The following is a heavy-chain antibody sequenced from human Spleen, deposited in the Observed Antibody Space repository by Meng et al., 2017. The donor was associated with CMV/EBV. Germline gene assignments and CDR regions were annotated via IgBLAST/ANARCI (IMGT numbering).Heavy chain of an antibody. CDR1: GFTFSYAW. Sequence: GESDMSGGSLTLYLASSGFTFSYAWLCWVRQAPGKGLEGVGRIKSKTDGETADYNAPVKGRFTISRDTSKNTVDLQMNSLRTEDTAVYYCAKDDPVFHYWGQGTLVTVSS. CDR3: AKDDPVFHY. CDR2: IKSKTDGETA. V-gene: IGHV3-15*05. J-gene: IGHJ4*02.